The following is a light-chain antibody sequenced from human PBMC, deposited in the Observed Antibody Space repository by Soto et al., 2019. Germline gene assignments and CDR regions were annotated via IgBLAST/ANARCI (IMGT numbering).Light chain of an antibody. CDR3: QQYGSSRT. CDR1: QSVSSN. J-gene: IGKJ1*01. V-gene: IGKV3-20*01. Sequence: EIVMTQSAAPLSVSPGERATLSCRASQSVSSNLAWYQQKPGQAPRLLIYGASSGATGIPDRFSGSGSGTDFTLTISRLEPEDFAVYYCQQYGSSRTLGQGTKVDI. CDR2: GAS.